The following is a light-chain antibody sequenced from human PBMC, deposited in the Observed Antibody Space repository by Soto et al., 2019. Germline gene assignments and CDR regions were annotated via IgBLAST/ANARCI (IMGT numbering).Light chain of an antibody. V-gene: IGLV2-14*01. CDR3: SSYTSSGSFVV. J-gene: IGLJ2*01. CDR1: SSDVGGYNY. Sequence: QSALTQPASVSGSPGQSITISCTGTSSDVGGYNYVSWYQQHPGKAPKVIIYDVSNRPSGVSNRFSCSKSGNTASLTISGLQAEDEADYYCSSYTSSGSFVVFGGGTKLTVL. CDR2: DVS.